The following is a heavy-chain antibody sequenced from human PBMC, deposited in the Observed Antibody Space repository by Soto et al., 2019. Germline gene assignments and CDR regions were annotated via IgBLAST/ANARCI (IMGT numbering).Heavy chain of an antibody. V-gene: IGHV2-5*02. D-gene: IGHD3-10*01. CDR3: VHTHVLRWFGFDS. J-gene: IGHJ4*02. CDR2: IYRDDDK. CDR1: ELSRRTRGVA. Sequence: QITLKESGPTLVEPTQTLTLTCTFSELSRRTRGVAVRWFREPAAKPLEWLALIYRDDDKRYSPSLTSRLTITKVTSNNQVVLTITNMHPVHTTTYYCVHTHVLRWFGFDSWGQGTLVTVPS.